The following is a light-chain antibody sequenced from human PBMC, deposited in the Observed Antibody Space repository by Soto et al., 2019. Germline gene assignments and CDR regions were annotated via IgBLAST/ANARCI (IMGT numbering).Light chain of an antibody. Sequence: SYELTQPHSVSVAPGQTATVSCGGNNIGGKNVHWYQQKPGQATVLVVYDDSDRPSGIPERFSGSNSGNMATLTISRVEAGDEADYYCQVWDTNSDYVFGSGTKATV. J-gene: IGLJ1*01. CDR1: NIGGKN. V-gene: IGLV3-21*02. CDR3: QVWDTNSDYV. CDR2: DDS.